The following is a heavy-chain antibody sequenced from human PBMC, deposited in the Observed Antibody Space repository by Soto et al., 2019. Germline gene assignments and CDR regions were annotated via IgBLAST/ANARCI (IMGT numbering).Heavy chain of an antibody. J-gene: IGHJ5*02. CDR2: MNPNSGNT. D-gene: IGHD3-3*01. CDR3: ARGTLWRGYYTPWFDP. Sequence: QVQLVQSGAEVKKPGASVKVSCKAAGYTFTSYDINWVRQATGQGLEWMGWMNPNSGNTGYAQKFQGRVTMTRNTSISTAYMELSSLRSEDTAVYYCARGTLWRGYYTPWFDPWGQGTLVTVSS. V-gene: IGHV1-8*01. CDR1: GYTFTSYD.